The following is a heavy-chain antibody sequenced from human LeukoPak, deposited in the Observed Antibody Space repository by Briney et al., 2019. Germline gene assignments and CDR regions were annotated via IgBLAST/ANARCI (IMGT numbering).Heavy chain of an antibody. J-gene: IGHJ4*02. CDR1: GYIFATYW. CDR2: IYPSDSDT. V-gene: IGHV5-51*01. D-gene: IGHD3-22*01. Sequence: GESLKISCQGSGYIFATYWIGWVRQMPGKGLEWMGIIYPSDSDTKYSPSFQGQVTISADKSINTAYLQWSSLKASDTAMYYCARHGPPPSPFYYDSSGYYKVWGYWGQGTQVTVSS. CDR3: ARHGPPPSPFYYDSSGYYKVWGY.